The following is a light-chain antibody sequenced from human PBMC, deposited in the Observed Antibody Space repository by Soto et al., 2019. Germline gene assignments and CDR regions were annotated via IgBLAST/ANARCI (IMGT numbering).Light chain of an antibody. V-gene: IGKV3-15*01. J-gene: IGKJ1*01. CDR3: QQYNNWPPWT. CDR1: QSVSSN. Sequence: TQSPATLSLSPGERPILSCRASQSVSSNLAWYQQKPGQAPRLLIYGASTRATGIPARFSGSGSGTEFTLTISSLQSGDFAVYYCQQYNNWPPWTFGQGTKVDVK. CDR2: GAS.